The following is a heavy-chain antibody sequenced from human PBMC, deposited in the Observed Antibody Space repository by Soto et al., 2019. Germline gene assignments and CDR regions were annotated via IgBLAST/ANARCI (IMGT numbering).Heavy chain of an antibody. J-gene: IGHJ4*02. CDR3: EKRIPPEQ. Sequence: EVHLVESGGGLVQPGRSLRLSCRDSGFNVEDYGMHWVRQAPGKGLEWVSSISWNSEDTGYADSVRGRFTTSRDNAKNSLYLEMNSLRSEDTDLYFCEKRIPPEQWGQGTQVTVSS. D-gene: IGHD2-21*01. CDR2: ISWNSEDT. CDR1: GFNVEDYG. V-gene: IGHV3-9*01.